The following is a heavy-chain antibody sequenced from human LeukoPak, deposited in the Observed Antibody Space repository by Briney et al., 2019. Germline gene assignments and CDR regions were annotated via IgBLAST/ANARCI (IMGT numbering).Heavy chain of an antibody. CDR2: ISYDGSNK. CDR3: AKNYDSSGYYLDY. J-gene: IGHJ4*02. V-gene: IGHV3-30*04. CDR1: GFTFRSYA. Sequence: AGRSLRLSCAASGFTFRSYAMHWVRQAPGKGLEWVAVISYDGSNKYYADSVKGRFTISRDNSKNTLYLQMNSLRAEDTAVYYCAKNYDSSGYYLDYWGQGTLVTVSS. D-gene: IGHD3-22*01.